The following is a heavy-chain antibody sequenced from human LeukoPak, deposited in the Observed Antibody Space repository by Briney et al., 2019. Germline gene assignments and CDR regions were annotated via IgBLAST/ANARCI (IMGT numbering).Heavy chain of an antibody. V-gene: IGHV3-30*02. Sequence: GGSLRLSCAASGFTLSSYGMHWVRQARGKGLEWVAFIRYDGSNKYYADSVKGRFTISRDNSKNTLYLQMNSLRAEDTAVYYCAKDPGTPIYYYYYMDVWGKGTTVTISS. CDR1: GFTLSSYG. CDR3: AKDPGTPIYYYYYMDV. J-gene: IGHJ6*03. D-gene: IGHD1-14*01. CDR2: IRYDGSNK.